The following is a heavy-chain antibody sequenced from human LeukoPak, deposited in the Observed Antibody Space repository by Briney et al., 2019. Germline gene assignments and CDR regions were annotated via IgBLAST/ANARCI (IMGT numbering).Heavy chain of an antibody. D-gene: IGHD6-19*01. Sequence: GGSVRLSCAASGFTFDHYAMHWVRQAPGKGLEGVSLMSGDGGSTYYADSVKGRFTISRDNSKNSLYLKMNSLSTEHPALYYCEKDRDSGWALFDYWGQGTLVPVSS. CDR1: GFTFDHYA. CDR3: EKDRDSGWALFDY. CDR2: MSGDGGST. V-gene: IGHV3-43*02. J-gene: IGHJ4*02.